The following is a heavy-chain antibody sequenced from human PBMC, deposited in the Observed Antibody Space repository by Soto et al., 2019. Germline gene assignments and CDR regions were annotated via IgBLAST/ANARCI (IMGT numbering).Heavy chain of an antibody. CDR1: GFTFSSDA. J-gene: IGHJ4*02. V-gene: IGHV3-23*01. CDR3: AKYSSGWRRY. Sequence: EVQLLESGGGLVQPGGSLRLSCAASGFTFSSDAMSWFRQAPVKGLEWVSAIRGSGGSTYYADAVKGRFTISRDNSKKTLYLQMSSLRSEDMAVYYCAKYSSGWRRYWGQETLVMVSS. D-gene: IGHD6-19*01. CDR2: IRGSGGST.